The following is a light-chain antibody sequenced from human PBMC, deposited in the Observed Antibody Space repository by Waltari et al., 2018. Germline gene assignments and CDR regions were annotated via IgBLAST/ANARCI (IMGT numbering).Light chain of an antibody. V-gene: IGLV2-14*01. CDR3: SSFTSSNTWV. CDR1: SSDVGTYNY. Sequence: QSALTQPASVSGSHGQSITISCTGTSSDVGTYNYVSWYQQNPGKAPKLLIYAVTKRPSGVSNRFSGSKSGNTASLTISGLQAEDEADYYCSSFTSSNTWVFGGGTKLTVL. J-gene: IGLJ3*02. CDR2: AVT.